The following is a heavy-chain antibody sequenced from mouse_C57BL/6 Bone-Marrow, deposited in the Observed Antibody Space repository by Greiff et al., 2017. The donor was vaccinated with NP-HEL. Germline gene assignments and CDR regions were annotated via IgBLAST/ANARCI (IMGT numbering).Heavy chain of an antibody. CDR3: ARRGWLLPLGFAY. D-gene: IGHD2-3*01. V-gene: IGHV1-82*01. CDR2: IYPGDGDT. Sequence: QVQLQQSGPELVKPGASVTISCKASGYAFGSSWLNWVKQRPGKGLEWIGRIYPGDGDTTYNGKFTGTATLTADKSASTAYMKLSSLKSEDSAVYVCARRGWLLPLGFAYWGQGTLVTVSA. J-gene: IGHJ3*01. CDR1: GYAFGSSW.